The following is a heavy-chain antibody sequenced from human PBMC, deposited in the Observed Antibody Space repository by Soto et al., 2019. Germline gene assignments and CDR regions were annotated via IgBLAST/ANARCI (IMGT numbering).Heavy chain of an antibody. Sequence: QVQLVQSGAEVKKPGASVKVSCKASGYTFTSYYMHWVRQAPGQGLEWMGIINPSGGSTSYAQKVQGRVTMTRDTSTSTVYMELSSLRSEDTAVYYCARGPDTAMVPWRFDYWGQGTLVTVSS. J-gene: IGHJ4*02. CDR3: ARGPDTAMVPWRFDY. CDR2: INPSGGST. V-gene: IGHV1-46*01. CDR1: GYTFTSYY. D-gene: IGHD5-18*01.